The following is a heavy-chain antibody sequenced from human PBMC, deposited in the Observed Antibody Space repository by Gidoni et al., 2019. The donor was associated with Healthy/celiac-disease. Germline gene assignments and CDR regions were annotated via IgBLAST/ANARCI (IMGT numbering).Heavy chain of an antibody. D-gene: IGHD5-12*01. CDR3: APPTDWVATA. Sequence: QVQLVQSGAEVKKPGSTAKVSCKASGGTFSSYAISWVRQAPGQGLEWMGRIIPILGIANYAQKFQGRVTITADKSASTAYMELSSLRSEDTAVYYCAPPTDWVATAWCQGTLVTVSS. CDR1: GGTFSSYA. CDR2: IIPILGIA. J-gene: IGHJ4*02. V-gene: IGHV1-69*04.